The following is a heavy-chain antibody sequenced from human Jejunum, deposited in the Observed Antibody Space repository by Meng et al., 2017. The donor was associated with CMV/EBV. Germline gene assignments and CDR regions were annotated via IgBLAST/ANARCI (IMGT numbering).Heavy chain of an antibody. D-gene: IGHD4-23*01. CDR1: YTFTGYH. V-gene: IGHV1-2*02. CDR2: INPNSGVT. CDR3: ARQNDYGGNFYFFDY. Sequence: YTFTGYHMHWVRQAPGQGPEWMGWINPNSGVTNYAQEFNDRVTMTWDTSIATAYMELSRLRSDDTAVNYCARQNDYGGNFYFFDYWGQGTLVTVSS. J-gene: IGHJ4*02.